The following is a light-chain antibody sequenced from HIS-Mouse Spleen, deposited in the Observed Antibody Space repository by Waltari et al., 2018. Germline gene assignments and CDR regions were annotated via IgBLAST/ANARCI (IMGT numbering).Light chain of an antibody. V-gene: IGLV3-25*03. J-gene: IGLJ2*01. CDR2: KDS. Sequence: SYELTQPPSVSVSPGQTARITCSGDALPKQYASWYQQKPGQAPVLVIYKDSERPSGIPERFSGSSSGTTVTLTISGVQAEDEADYYCQSADSSGTYVVFGGGTKLTV. CDR3: QSADSSGTYVV. CDR1: ALPKQY.